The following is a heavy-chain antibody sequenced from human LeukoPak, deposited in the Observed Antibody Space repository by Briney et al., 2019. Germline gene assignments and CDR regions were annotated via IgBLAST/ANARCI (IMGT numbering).Heavy chain of an antibody. CDR2: ITGDGGST. CDR1: GFTFGHYA. Sequence: GGSLRLSCTASGFTFGHYAMHWVRQAPGKGLEWVSLITGDGGSTYYADSVKGRFTMSRDNSKNSLYLQMTSLETEDTAFYYCATEPPYYYDTSDYLPRVDYRGQGALVTVSS. V-gene: IGHV3-43*02. J-gene: IGHJ4*02. CDR3: ATEPPYYYDTSDYLPRVDY. D-gene: IGHD3-22*01.